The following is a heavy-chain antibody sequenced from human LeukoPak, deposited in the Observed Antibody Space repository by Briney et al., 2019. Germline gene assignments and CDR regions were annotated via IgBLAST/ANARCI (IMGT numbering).Heavy chain of an antibody. J-gene: IGHJ4*02. CDR1: GFTFSSYS. V-gene: IGHV3-48*04. D-gene: IGHD3-3*01. CDR2: ISSSSSTI. CDR3: AGPLSYDFWGD. Sequence: GGSLRLSCAASGFTFSSYSMNWVRQAPGKGLEWVSYISSSSSTIYYADSVKGRFTISRDNAKNSLYLQMNSLRAEDTAVYYCAGPLSYDFWGDWGQGTLVTVSS.